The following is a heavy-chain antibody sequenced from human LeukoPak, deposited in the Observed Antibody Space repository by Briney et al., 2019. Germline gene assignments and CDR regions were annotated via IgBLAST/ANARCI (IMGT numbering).Heavy chain of an antibody. D-gene: IGHD2-2*01. CDR3: ASKVPAAEYWFDP. CDR1: GGSFSGYY. Sequence: SETLSLTCAVYGGSFSGYYWSWIRQPPGKGLEWIGEINHSGSTNYNPSLKSRVTISVDTSKNQFSLKLSSVTAADTAVYYCASKVPAAEYWFDPWGQGTLVTVSS. V-gene: IGHV4-34*01. J-gene: IGHJ5*02. CDR2: INHSGST.